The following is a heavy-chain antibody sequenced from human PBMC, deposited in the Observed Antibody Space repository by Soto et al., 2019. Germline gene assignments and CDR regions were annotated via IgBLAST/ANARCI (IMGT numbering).Heavy chain of an antibody. D-gene: IGHD3-22*01. J-gene: IGHJ4*02. Sequence: PGESLKISCKGSGYSFAGYWITWVRQKPGKGLEWMGRIDPSDSQTYYSPSFRGHVTISATKSITTVFLQWSSLKASDTAMYYCARRQYYDSSGYSHPFDYWGQGTLVTVSS. CDR1: GYSFAGYW. CDR2: IDPSDSQT. V-gene: IGHV5-10-1*01. CDR3: ARRQYYDSSGYSHPFDY.